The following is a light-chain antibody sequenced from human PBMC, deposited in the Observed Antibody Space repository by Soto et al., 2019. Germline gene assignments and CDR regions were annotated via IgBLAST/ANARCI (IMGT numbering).Light chain of an antibody. V-gene: IGKV1-5*01. J-gene: IGKJ1*01. CDR2: GAS. CDR3: QQYNTYSQV. Sequence: DIQMTQSPSTLSASVGDRVTITCRASQSISNLLAWYQQKPGKAPKLLIYGASSLESGVPSRFSGSGSGTEFTLTISSLQPDDFATYYCQQYNTYSQVFGQGTKVHIK. CDR1: QSISNL.